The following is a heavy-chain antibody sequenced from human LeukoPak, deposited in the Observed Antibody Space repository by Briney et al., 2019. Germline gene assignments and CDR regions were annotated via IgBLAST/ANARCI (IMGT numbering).Heavy chain of an antibody. J-gene: IGHJ4*02. CDR1: GLTFSSYA. CDR3: AKEGIAAAGYFDY. Sequence: GGPLSLFCAVWGLTFSSYAMSWVRQAPGKGLEWVSAISGRGGSTHYADSVKGRFTISRDNSKNTLYLQMNSLRAEDTAVYYCAKEGIAAAGYFDYWGQGTLVTVSS. D-gene: IGHD6-13*01. CDR2: ISGRGGST. V-gene: IGHV3-23*01.